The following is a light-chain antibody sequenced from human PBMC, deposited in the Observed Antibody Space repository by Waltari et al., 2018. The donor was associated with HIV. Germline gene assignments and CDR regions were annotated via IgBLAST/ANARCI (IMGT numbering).Light chain of an antibody. CDR2: KDT. Sequence: SYELTQPPSVSLSPGQTAKITCSGAALSKKFAEWYQQKSGQAPVLVISKDTERPSGIPEQFSGSTSGTMVTLTISGVQAEDEADYYCQSADTSNNYVILFGGGTKLTVL. V-gene: IGLV3-25*03. CDR3: QSADTSNNYVIL. CDR1: ALSKKF. J-gene: IGLJ2*01.